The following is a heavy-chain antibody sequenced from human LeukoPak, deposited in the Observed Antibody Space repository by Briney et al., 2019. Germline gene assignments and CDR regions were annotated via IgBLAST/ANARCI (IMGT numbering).Heavy chain of an antibody. Sequence: SQTLSLTCAISGDSVSSNSGVWTWIRQSPSRGFEWLGRTFYRSKWYNHYAVSVKSRITINPDTSKDQFSLQLNSVTPEDTAVYYCAREAAAGWVDYWGQGTLVTVSS. D-gene: IGHD6-13*01. CDR3: AREAAAGWVDY. CDR2: TFYRSKWYN. CDR1: GDSVSSNSGV. V-gene: IGHV6-1*01. J-gene: IGHJ4*02.